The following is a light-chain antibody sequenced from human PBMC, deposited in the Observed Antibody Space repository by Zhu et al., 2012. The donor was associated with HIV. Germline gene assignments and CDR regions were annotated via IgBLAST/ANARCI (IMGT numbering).Light chain of an antibody. J-gene: IGKJ4*01. V-gene: IGKV3-11*01. CDR1: QSVSSTY. Sequence: IVLTQSPGTLSLSPGERATLSCRASQSVSSTYLAWYQQKPGQAPRLLIHDASKRATGIPARFSGSGSGTDFTLTISSLEPEDFALYYCQQRSNWPLTFGGGTKVEIK. CDR3: QQRSNWPLT. CDR2: DAS.